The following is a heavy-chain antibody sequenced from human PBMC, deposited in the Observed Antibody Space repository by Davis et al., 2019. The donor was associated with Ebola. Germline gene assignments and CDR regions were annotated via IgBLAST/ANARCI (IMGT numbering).Heavy chain of an antibody. CDR1: GYTFRSFA. Sequence: AASVKVSCKASGYTFRSFAMNWVRQAPGQGLEWMGWINTNTGNPTFAQDFTGRFVFSVDTSVSTAYLQISSLKAEDTAVYYCATGLSGWTDFWGQGTLVTVSS. J-gene: IGHJ4*02. V-gene: IGHV7-4-1*02. CDR3: ATGLSGWTDF. CDR2: INTNTGNP. D-gene: IGHD6-19*01.